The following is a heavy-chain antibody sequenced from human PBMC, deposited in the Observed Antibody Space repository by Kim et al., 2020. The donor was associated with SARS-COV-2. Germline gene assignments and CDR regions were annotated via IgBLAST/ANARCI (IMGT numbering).Heavy chain of an antibody. V-gene: IGHV4-34*01. J-gene: IGHJ6*02. D-gene: IGHD3-10*01. CDR3: ARGRIRQTVRGANYYYYGMDV. Sequence: SETLSLTCAVYGGSFSGYYWSWIRQPPGKGLEWIGEINHSGSTNYNPSLKSRVTISVDTSKNQFSLKLSSVTAADTAVYYCARGRIRQTVRGANYYYYGMDVWGQGTTVTVSS. CDR2: INHSGST. CDR1: GGSFSGYY.